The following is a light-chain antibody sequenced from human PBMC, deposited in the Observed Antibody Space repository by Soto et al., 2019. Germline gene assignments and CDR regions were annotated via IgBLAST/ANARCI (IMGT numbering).Light chain of an antibody. J-gene: IGKJ5*01. Sequence: EIVFTQSPGTLSLSPGERATLSCRASQSVSNNYLAWYQQKPGQAPRRLIYGASSRATGIPDRFSGSGSGTDFTLTISRPEPEDFAVYYCQQYSTSPTFGEGTRLEIK. CDR3: QQYSTSPT. CDR2: GAS. V-gene: IGKV3-20*01. CDR1: QSVSNNY.